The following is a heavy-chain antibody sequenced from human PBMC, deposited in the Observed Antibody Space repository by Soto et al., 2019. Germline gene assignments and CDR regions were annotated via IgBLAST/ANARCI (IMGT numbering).Heavy chain of an antibody. CDR3: SHGQIMGHYRSELDF. CDR1: GDSVSSSDFY. D-gene: IGHD3-16*01. Sequence: SETLSLTCAVSGDSVSSSDFYWTWIRQPPGKPLEWIGYVYSTGTTNYSPSLKSRVDMSVDPSENQFSLKVRSVTAADAAVYFCSHGQIMGHYRSELDFWGPGTLVTV. V-gene: IGHV4-61*08. CDR2: VYSTGTT. J-gene: IGHJ4*02.